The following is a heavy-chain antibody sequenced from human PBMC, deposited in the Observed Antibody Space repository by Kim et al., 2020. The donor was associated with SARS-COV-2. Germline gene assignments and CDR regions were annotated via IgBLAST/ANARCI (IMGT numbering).Heavy chain of an antibody. J-gene: IGHJ4*02. D-gene: IGHD2-21*01. CDR1: GGSFSGYY. V-gene: IGHV4-34*01. CDR2: INHSGST. CDR3: ARKYIPFDY. Sequence: SETLSLTCAVYGGSFSGYYWSWIRQPPGKGLEWIGEINHSGSTNYNPSLKSRVTISVDTSKNQFSLKLSSVTAADTAVYYCARKYIPFDYWGQGTLVTVS.